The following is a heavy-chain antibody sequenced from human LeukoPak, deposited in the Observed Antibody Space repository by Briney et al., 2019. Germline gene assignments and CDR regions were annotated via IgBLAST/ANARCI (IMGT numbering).Heavy chain of an antibody. D-gene: IGHD6-19*01. Sequence: PSETLSLTCTVSGYSISSGYYWAWIRQPPGKGLEWIGSIYHSGSTYYNPSLKSRVTISVDTSKNQFSLKLSSVIAADTAVYYCARGVSGWYDAGDLFDYWGQGTLVTVSS. CDR1: GYSISSGYY. CDR2: IYHSGST. J-gene: IGHJ4*02. V-gene: IGHV4-38-2*02. CDR3: ARGVSGWYDAGDLFDY.